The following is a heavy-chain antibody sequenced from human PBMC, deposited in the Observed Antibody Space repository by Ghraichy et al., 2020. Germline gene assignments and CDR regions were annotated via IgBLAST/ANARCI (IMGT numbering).Heavy chain of an antibody. CDR2: IKSQDYDVTT. CDR3: TRGARSYFGY. J-gene: IGHJ4*02. D-gene: IGHD3-10*01. V-gene: IGHV3-49*04. CDR1: GFNFGDYA. Sequence: GGSLRLSCSASGFNFGDYAMSWVRQAAGMGLEWVCSIKSQDYDVTTADAASVKGRFTISRDDSKSILYLHMNSQKTEDTAVYYCTRGARSYFGYWGSGTLVTVSS.